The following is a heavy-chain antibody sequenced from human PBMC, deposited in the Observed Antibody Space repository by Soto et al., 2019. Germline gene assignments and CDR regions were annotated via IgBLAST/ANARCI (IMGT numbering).Heavy chain of an antibody. Sequence: PSETLSLTCTVSCGSISSYYWSWIRQPPGKGLEWIGYIYYSGSTNYNPSLKSRVTISVDTSKNQFSLKLSSVTAADTAVYYCARRYGDYFNYWGQGALVTVSS. CDR3: ARRYGDYFNY. D-gene: IGHD4-17*01. CDR1: CGSISSYY. CDR2: IYYSGST. J-gene: IGHJ4*02. V-gene: IGHV4-59*08.